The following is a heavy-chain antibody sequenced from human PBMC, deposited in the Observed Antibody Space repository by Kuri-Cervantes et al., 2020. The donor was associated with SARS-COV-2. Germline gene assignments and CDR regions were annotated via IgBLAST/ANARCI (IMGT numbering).Heavy chain of an antibody. CDR3: ARHTITGPFDY. D-gene: IGHD1-20*01. J-gene: IGHJ4*02. CDR1: GYSISSGYY. CDR2: IYHSGST. V-gene: IGHV4-38-2*02. Sequence: SETLSLTCTVSGYSISSGYYWGWIRQPPGKGLEWIGSIYHSGSTYYNPSLKSRVTISVDTSKNQFSLKLSSVTAADTAVYYCARHTITGPFDYWGQGTLVTVSS.